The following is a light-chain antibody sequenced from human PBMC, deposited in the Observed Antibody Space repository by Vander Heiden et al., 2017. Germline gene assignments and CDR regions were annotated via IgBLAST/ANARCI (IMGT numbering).Light chain of an antibody. CDR3: QQDYSTQYT. Sequence: DIVMTQSPDSLAVSLGERATINCKSSQSVLYSSNNKNYLAWYQQKPGQPPKLLIYWASTRESGVPDRFSGSGSGTDFTLTISSLQAEDVAVYYCQQDYSTQYTFGQGTKLEIK. CDR2: WAS. J-gene: IGKJ2*01. V-gene: IGKV4-1*01. CDR1: QSVLYSSNNKNY.